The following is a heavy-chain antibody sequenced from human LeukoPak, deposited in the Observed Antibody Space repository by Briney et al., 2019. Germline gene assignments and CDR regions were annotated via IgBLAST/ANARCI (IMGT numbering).Heavy chain of an antibody. Sequence: ASVKVSCKASGGTFSSYAISWVRQAPGQGLEWMGRIIPIFGTANYAQKFQGRVTITTDESTSTAYMELSSLRSEDTAVYYCAREAAMGDYYCYYMDVWGKGTTVTVTS. J-gene: IGHJ6*03. CDR2: IIPIFGTA. CDR1: GGTFSSYA. V-gene: IGHV1-69*05. D-gene: IGHD5-18*01. CDR3: AREAAMGDYYCYYMDV.